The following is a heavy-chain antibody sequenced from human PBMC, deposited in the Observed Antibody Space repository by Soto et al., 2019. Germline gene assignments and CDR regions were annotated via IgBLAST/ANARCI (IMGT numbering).Heavy chain of an antibody. Sequence: ASVKVSRKASGYTFTSYGISWVRQAPGQELERMGWISAYNGNTNHAQKLQARVTMTTDTSTSPAYRELGSLRSDDTAVYYCARVGDYYGSGSYYSGLSFGMDVWGQGTTVTVSS. D-gene: IGHD3-10*01. CDR1: GYTFTSYG. V-gene: IGHV1-18*01. J-gene: IGHJ6*02. CDR2: ISAYNGNT. CDR3: ARVGDYYGSGSYYSGLSFGMDV.